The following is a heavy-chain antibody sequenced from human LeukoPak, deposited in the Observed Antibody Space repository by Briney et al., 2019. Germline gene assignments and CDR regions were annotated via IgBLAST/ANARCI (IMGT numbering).Heavy chain of an antibody. Sequence: GGSLRLSCAASGFTFSSYSMNWVRQAPGKGLEWVSSISSSSSYIYYADSVKGRFTISRDNAKNSLYLQMNSLRAEDTAAYYCARPPGYSSSWYHDYYYYYMDVWGKGTTVTVSS. V-gene: IGHV3-21*01. CDR2: ISSSSSYI. D-gene: IGHD6-13*01. CDR1: GFTFSSYS. J-gene: IGHJ6*03. CDR3: ARPPGYSSSWYHDYYYYYMDV.